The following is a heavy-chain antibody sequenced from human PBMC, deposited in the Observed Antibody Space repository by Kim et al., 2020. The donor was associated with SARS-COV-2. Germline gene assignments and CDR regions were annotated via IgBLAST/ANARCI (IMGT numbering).Heavy chain of an antibody. Sequence: GGSLRLSCAASGFTFDDYTMHWVRQAPGKGLKWVSLISWDGGSTYYADSVKGRFTISRDNSKNSLYLQMNSLRTEDTALYYCAKDPGYCSGGSCYIDAFDIWGQGTMVTVSS. D-gene: IGHD2-15*01. CDR3: AKDPGYCSGGSCYIDAFDI. CDR1: GFTFDDYT. J-gene: IGHJ3*02. V-gene: IGHV3-43*01. CDR2: ISWDGGST.